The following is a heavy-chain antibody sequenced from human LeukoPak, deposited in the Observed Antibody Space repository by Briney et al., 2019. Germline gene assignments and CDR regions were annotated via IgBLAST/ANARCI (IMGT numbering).Heavy chain of an antibody. J-gene: IGHJ4*02. V-gene: IGHV1-69*05. CDR2: IIPIFGTA. CDR3: ARVGDRWSARLYYFGY. CDR1: GCTFSSYA. D-gene: IGHD6-6*01. Sequence: SAVKVSCKASGCTFSSYAISWVRQAPGQGLEWMGRIIPIFGTANYAQKFQGRVTITTDESTSTAYMELSSLRSEDTAVYYCARVGDRWSARLYYFGYWGQGTLVTVSS.